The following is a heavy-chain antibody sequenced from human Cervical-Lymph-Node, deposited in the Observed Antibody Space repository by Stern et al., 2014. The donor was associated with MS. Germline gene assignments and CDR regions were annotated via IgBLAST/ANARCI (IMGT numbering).Heavy chain of an antibody. CDR3: ANSDGIPASIY. V-gene: IGHV3-23*04. J-gene: IGHJ4*02. CDR1: GFTFSHYA. CDR2: IGNSGETT. Sequence: EVQLVESGGGLVQPGGSLRLSCVISGFTFSHYAMSWVRRAPGKGLEWLSGIGNSGETTFYADSVKGRFTISRDNSKNTLYLEMDRLRVEDTAVYYCANSDGIPASIYWGQGTLVTVSS. D-gene: IGHD2-21*01.